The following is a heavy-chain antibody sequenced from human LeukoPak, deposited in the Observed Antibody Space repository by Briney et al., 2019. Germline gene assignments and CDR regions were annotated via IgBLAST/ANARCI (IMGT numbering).Heavy chain of an antibody. J-gene: IGHJ3*02. D-gene: IGHD2-2*01. Sequence: PSETLSLTCTVSGGSISSNYWSWIRQPPGKGLEWIGYIYNSGSTNYNPSLKSRVTISVDTSKNQLSLNLSSVTAADTAVYYCARFIVVPAGVFVTGALDIWGQGTMVTVSS. V-gene: IGHV4-59*01. CDR2: IYNSGST. CDR3: ARFIVVPAGVFVTGALDI. CDR1: GGSISSNY.